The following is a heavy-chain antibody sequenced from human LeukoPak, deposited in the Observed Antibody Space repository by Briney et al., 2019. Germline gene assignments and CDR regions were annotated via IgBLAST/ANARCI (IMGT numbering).Heavy chain of an antibody. V-gene: IGHV3-7*01. J-gene: IGHJ5*02. CDR3: ARGTTVVWKPPFDP. Sequence: GGSLRLSCAASGFTFSSYWMTWVRQAPGKGLEWVANIKQDGSEAYYVDSVKGRFTISRDNSKNTLYLQMNSLRAEDTAVFYCARGTTVVWKPPFDPWGQGTLVTVSS. CDR2: IKQDGSEA. CDR1: GFTFSSYW. D-gene: IGHD4-23*01.